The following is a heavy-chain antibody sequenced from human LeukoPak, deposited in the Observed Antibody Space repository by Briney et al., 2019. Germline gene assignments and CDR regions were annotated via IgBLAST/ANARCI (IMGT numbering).Heavy chain of an antibody. CDR3: AKDTNAFSCDH. CDR1: GFTFSSYA. D-gene: IGHD2-2*01. V-gene: IGHV3-30*02. Sequence: GGSLRLSCAASGFTFSSYAMYWVRQAPGEGLEWVALAHHDGTKYYSDSVEGRFTVSRDNSKNTVYLQMSSLRAEDTAVYYCAKDTNAFSCDHWGQGTLVTVSS. J-gene: IGHJ4*02. CDR2: AHHDGTK.